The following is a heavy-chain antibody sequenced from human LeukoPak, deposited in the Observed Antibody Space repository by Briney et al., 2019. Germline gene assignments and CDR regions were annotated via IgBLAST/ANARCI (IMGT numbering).Heavy chain of an antibody. CDR2: LRYDGSNK. D-gene: IGHD3-10*01. J-gene: IGHJ5*01. Sequence: GGSLRLSCAASGFTFSSYGIHWVRQAPGKGLEWVAFLRYDGSNKYYADSVKGRFTISRDNSKNTLYLQMNSLRAEDTAVYYCAKGSGRYGSGSFSDSWGQGTLVTVSS. V-gene: IGHV3-30*02. CDR3: AKGSGRYGSGSFSDS. CDR1: GFTFSSYG.